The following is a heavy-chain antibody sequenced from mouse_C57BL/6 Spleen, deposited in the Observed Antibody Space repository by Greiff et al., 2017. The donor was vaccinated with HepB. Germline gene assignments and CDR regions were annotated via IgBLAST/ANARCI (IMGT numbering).Heavy chain of an antibody. CDR3: ARSQLRLHFDY. Sequence: QVQLQQPGAELVRPGSSVKLSCKASGYTFTSYWMEWVNQRPGQGLEWIGNIYPSDSETHYNQKFKDKATLTVDKSSSTAYMQLSSLTSEDSAVYYCARSQLRLHFDYWGQGTTLTVSS. J-gene: IGHJ2*01. CDR2: IYPSDSET. V-gene: IGHV1-61*01. CDR1: GYTFTSYW. D-gene: IGHD3-2*02.